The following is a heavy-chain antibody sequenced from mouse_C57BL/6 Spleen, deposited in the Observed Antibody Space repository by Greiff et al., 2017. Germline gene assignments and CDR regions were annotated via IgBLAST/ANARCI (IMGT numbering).Heavy chain of an antibody. V-gene: IGHV1-80*01. J-gene: IGHJ1*03. Sequence: QVQLKQSGAELVKPGASVKISCKASGYAFSSYWMKWVKQRPGKGLEWIGQIYPGDGDTNYNGKFKGKATLTADKSSSTAYMQLSSLTSEDSAVYFCARDWDGYIDVWGTGTTVTVSS. CDR3: ARDWDGYIDV. CDR2: IYPGDGDT. CDR1: GYAFSSYW. D-gene: IGHD4-1*01.